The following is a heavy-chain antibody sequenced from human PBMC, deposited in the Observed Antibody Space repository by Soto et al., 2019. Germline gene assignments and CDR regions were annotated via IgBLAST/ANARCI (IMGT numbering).Heavy chain of an antibody. D-gene: IGHD5-12*01. CDR3: AREIGAISTRLFDDYGGFDV. J-gene: IGHJ6*02. CDR1: GYTFTKYG. CDR2: INAGNGYT. V-gene: IGHV1-3*01. Sequence: QVQLVQSGAEVKKPGASVKVSCKASGYTFTKYGMHWVRQAPGQRLEWMGWINAGNGYTEYSQKFQGRVTITRDTSASIAYMELSSLRSEDTAVYYCAREIGAISTRLFDDYGGFDVWGQGTTVTVFS.